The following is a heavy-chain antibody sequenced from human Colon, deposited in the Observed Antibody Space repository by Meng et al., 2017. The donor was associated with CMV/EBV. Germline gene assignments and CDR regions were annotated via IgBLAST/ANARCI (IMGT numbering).Heavy chain of an antibody. V-gene: IGHV1-8*03. J-gene: IGHJ6*02. Sequence: ASVKVSCKASGYTFTSYDINGGRQATGQRLEWMGWMNTNSGNAGYAQKFQGRVSITRNTSMSTAYMELSSLRSEDTAVYYCARDNCSSTSFYWPYYYYYGMDVWGQGTTVTVSS. CDR1: GYTFTSYD. CDR2: MNTNSGNA. CDR3: ARDNCSSTSFYWPYYYYYGMDV. D-gene: IGHD2-2*01.